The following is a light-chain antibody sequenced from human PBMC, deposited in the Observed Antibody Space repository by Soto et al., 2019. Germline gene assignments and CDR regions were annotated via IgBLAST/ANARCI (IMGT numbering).Light chain of an antibody. Sequence: EIVLTQSPGTLSLSPGEGATLSCRASQSIGGNFLAWYQQRRGQAPRLLIHGASNRATGIPDRFSGSGSGTDFTLTITRLEPEDFAVYYCQQYGGSPRTVGQGTKVDSK. V-gene: IGKV3-20*01. CDR2: GAS. J-gene: IGKJ1*01. CDR3: QQYGGSPRT. CDR1: QSIGGNF.